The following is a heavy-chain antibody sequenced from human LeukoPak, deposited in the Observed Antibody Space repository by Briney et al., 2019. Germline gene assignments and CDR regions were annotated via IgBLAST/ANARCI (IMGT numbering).Heavy chain of an antibody. CDR1: GDSMSNHF. Sequence: SETLSLTCTVSGDSMSNHFWSWIRQPPGKGLEWIGYIYGSETTNYNPSLKSRVTISVDTSENQFSLKLSSVTAADTALYYCASRPGGSTWYGVFDYWSRGTLVTVSS. J-gene: IGHJ4*02. D-gene: IGHD6-13*01. V-gene: IGHV4-59*11. CDR3: ASRPGGSTWYGVFDY. CDR2: IYGSETT.